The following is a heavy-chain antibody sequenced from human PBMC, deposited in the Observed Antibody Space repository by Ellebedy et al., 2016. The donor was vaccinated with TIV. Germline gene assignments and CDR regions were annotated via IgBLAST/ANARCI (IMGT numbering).Heavy chain of an antibody. CDR2: IYYSGST. J-gene: IGHJ6*02. Sequence: SETLSLTCTVSGGSISSSSYYWGWIRQPPGKGLEWIGSIYYSGSTYYNPSLKSRVTISVDTSKNQFSLKLSSVTAADTAVYYCARGRYRRPMDVWGQGTTVTVSS. V-gene: IGHV4-39*01. D-gene: IGHD1-14*01. CDR3: ARGRYRRPMDV. CDR1: GGSISSSSYY.